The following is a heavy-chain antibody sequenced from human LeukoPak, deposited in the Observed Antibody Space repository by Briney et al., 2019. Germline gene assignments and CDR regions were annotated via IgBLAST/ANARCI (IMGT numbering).Heavy chain of an antibody. CDR1: GFSIKSYS. CDR2: ISSSGGYI. V-gene: IGHV3-21*01. CDR3: ARLRDTVTSAFDY. Sequence: PGGSLRLSCAASGFSIKSYSMTWVRQAPGKGLEWVATISSSGGYIYYADSVKGRFTISRDTVQNSLFLQLNSLRVEDTAVYNCARLRDTVTSAFDYWGQGTLVTVSS. J-gene: IGHJ4*02. D-gene: IGHD5-18*01.